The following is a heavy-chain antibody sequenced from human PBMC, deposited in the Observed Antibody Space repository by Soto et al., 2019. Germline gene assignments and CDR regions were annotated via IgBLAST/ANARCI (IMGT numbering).Heavy chain of an antibody. CDR1: GFTFSNAW. CDR3: TTDAAYVVGAPATYGMDV. Sequence: GGSLRLSCAASGFTFSNAWMSWVRLAPGKGLEWVGRIKSITDGGTTGYTAPVKGRFTISRDDSKNTPYLEMNRLKTEDTALYYCTTDAAYVVGAPATYGMDVWGQGTTVTVSS. D-gene: IGHD2-2*01. CDR2: IKSITDGGTT. J-gene: IGHJ6*02. V-gene: IGHV3-15*01.